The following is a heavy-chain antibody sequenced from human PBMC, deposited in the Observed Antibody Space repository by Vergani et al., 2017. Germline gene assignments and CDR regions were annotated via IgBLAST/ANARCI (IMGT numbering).Heavy chain of an antibody. D-gene: IGHD1-14*01. Sequence: EVQLVESGGGLVQPGRSLRLSCAAPGFNFDNYAMHWVRQAPGKGLEWVSGINDNSAIIIYANSVRGRFTISRDNAKKSLYLQMNSLKTDDKALYYCTARRTCRDPFYVWCRGTLVTVSS. J-gene: IGHJ3*01. CDR2: INDNSAII. CDR3: TARRTCRDPFYV. CDR1: GFNFDNYA. V-gene: IGHV3-9*01.